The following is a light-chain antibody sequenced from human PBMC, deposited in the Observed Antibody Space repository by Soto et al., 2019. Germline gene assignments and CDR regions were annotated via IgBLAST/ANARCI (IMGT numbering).Light chain of an antibody. CDR3: QQYGSSPYT. J-gene: IGKJ2*01. Sequence: EIVLKQSPGTLSLSPGERATLSCRASQSVSSSFLAWYQQKPGQAPRFLIYDASSRDTGITDRFSGSGSGTDFTLTISRLEPEDFAVYYCQQYGSSPYTFGQGTKLEIK. CDR1: QSVSSSF. CDR2: DAS. V-gene: IGKV3-20*01.